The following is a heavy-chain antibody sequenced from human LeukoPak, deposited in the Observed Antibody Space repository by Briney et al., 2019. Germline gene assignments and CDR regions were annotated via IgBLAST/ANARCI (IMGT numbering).Heavy chain of an antibody. D-gene: IGHD5-12*01. CDR3: ARAPGDGYDVYFDY. V-gene: IGHV3-30*04. J-gene: IGHJ4*02. CDR2: IAYDGSNK. Sequence: PGGSLRLSCAASGFTFSSYAMHWVRQAPGRGLEWVAVIAYDGSNKYYADSVKSRFTISRDNSKNTLLLQMNSLRTEDTAVYSCARAPGDGYDVYFDYWGQGTLVTVSS. CDR1: GFTFSSYA.